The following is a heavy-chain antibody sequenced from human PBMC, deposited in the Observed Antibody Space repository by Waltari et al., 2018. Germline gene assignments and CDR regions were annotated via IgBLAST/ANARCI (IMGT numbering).Heavy chain of an antibody. D-gene: IGHD5-12*01. CDR1: GGWFSSYY. V-gene: IGHV4-34*01. J-gene: IGHJ3*01. CDR2: INHAGNI. CDR3: ARISGLDYATPM. Sequence: QVQLQQWGAGLLKPSETLSLTCVVRGGWFSSYYWSWIRQSPGKGLEWIGEINHAGNIHYNPSFKSRVTMSIDTARNQFSLEVKSVIAADTAVYFCARISGLDYATPMWGLGTVVTVSS.